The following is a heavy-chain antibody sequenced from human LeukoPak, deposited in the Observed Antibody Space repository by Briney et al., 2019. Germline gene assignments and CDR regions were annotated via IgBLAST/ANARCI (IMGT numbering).Heavy chain of an antibody. CDR3: ARRDSGSYYYFEY. V-gene: IGHV3-48*01. J-gene: IGHJ4*02. D-gene: IGHD1-26*01. CDR2: IGVSSSLV. CDR1: GFTFSSYS. Sequence: PGGSLRLSCVASGFTFSSYSLNWVRQAPGKGLEWVSYIGVSSSLVRYADSVKGRFTISRDNAKNSLYLQMDSLRSEDTAVYYCARRDSGSYYYFEYWGQGTLVTVSS.